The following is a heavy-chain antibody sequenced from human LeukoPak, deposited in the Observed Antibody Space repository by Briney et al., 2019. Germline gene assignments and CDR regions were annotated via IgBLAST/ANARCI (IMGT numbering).Heavy chain of an antibody. CDR2: IYYSGST. D-gene: IGHD4-17*01. J-gene: IGHJ4*02. Sequence: PSETLSLTCTVSGGSISSYYWSWIRQPPGKGLEWIGYIYYSGSTNYNPSLKSRVTISVDTSKNQFSLKLGSVTAADTAVYYCARASDYGDYVFDYWGQGTLVTVSS. CDR3: ARASDYGDYVFDY. V-gene: IGHV4-59*01. CDR1: GGSISSYY.